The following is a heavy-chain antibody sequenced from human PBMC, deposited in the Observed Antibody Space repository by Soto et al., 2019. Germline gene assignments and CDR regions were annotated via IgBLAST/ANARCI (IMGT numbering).Heavy chain of an antibody. CDR2: ISYDGSNK. J-gene: IGHJ6*02. V-gene: IGHV3-30-3*01. Sequence: QVQLVESGGGVVQPGRSLRLSCAASGFTFSSYAMHWVRQAPGKGLEWVAVISYDGSNKYYADSVKGRFTISRDNSKNTLYLQMNSLIAEDTDVYYCARDFLGDIVVVVAASHGMDVWGQGTTVTVSS. CDR3: ARDFLGDIVVVVAASHGMDV. D-gene: IGHD2-15*01. CDR1: GFTFSSYA.